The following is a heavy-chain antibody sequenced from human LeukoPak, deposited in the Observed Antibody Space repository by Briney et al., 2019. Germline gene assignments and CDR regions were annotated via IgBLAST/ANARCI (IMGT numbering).Heavy chain of an antibody. CDR3: ARELNDYSNYEGWFDP. CDR1: GFTFSSYA. D-gene: IGHD4-11*01. V-gene: IGHV3-30-3*01. J-gene: IGHJ5*02. CDR2: ISYDGSNK. Sequence: VGSLRLSCAASGFTFSSYAMHWVRQAPGKGLEWVAVISYDGSNKYYADSVKGRFTISRDNSKNTLYLQMNSLRAEDTAVYYCARELNDYSNYEGWFDPWGQGTLVTVSS.